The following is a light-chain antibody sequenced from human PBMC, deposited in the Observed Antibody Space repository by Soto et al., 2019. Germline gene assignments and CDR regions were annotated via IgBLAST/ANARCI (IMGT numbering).Light chain of an antibody. J-gene: IGKJ1*01. CDR3: QQYNTWPRT. V-gene: IGKV3-15*01. CDR1: QGIKDY. CDR2: GAS. Sequence: EMVMTQSPATLSVSAGDRATLXXRASQGIKDYLAWFQQKPGQAPRVXLDGASTRATAIPARFSGSGSGTEFTLSISSLQSEDFAVYYCQQYNTWPRTFGPGTKVDIK.